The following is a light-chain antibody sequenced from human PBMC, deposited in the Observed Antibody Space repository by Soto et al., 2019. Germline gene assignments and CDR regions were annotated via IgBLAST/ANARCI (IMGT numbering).Light chain of an antibody. Sequence: MVLTHSPSTLSLAPGERSTLSCRASQSVSSYLAWYQQKPGQAPRLLIYGASNRATGIPDRFSGSGSGTEFTLTISRMEPEDSAVYYCQQYGTSGTFGQGTKVDIK. J-gene: IGKJ1*01. CDR1: QSVSSY. V-gene: IGKV3-20*01. CDR3: QQYGTSGT. CDR2: GAS.